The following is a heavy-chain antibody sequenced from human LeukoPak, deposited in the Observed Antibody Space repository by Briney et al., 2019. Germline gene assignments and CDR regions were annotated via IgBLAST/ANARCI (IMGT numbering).Heavy chain of an antibody. CDR1: GFTFSSYG. J-gene: IGHJ4*02. CDR3: AKDPLIEYSSSSLDY. D-gene: IGHD6-6*01. CDR2: IRYDGSNK. Sequence: GGSLRLSCAASGFTFSSYGMHWVRQAPGKGLEWVAFIRYDGSNKCYADSVKGRFTISRDNSKNTLYLQMNSLRAEDTAVYYCAKDPLIEYSSSSLDYWGQGTLVTVSS. V-gene: IGHV3-30*02.